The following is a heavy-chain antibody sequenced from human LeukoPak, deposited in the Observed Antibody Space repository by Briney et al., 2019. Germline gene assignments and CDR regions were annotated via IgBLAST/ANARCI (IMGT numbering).Heavy chain of an antibody. V-gene: IGHV4-30-2*01. CDR2: IYHSGST. CDR3: ARGDYYGSGSWDY. CDR1: GGSISSGGYS. J-gene: IGHJ4*02. Sequence: SETLSLTCAVSGGSISSGGYSWSWIRQPPGKGLEWIGYIYHSGSTYYNPSLKSRVTISVDRSKNQFFLKLSSVTAADTAVYYCARGDYYGSGSWDYWGQGTLVTVSS. D-gene: IGHD3-10*01.